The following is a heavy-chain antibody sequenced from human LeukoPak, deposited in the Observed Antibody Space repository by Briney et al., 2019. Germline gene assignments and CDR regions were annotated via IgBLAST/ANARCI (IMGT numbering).Heavy chain of an antibody. Sequence: PSETLSLTCTVSGGSLSSYYWSWIRQPPVKGLEWIGYIYYSGRTNYNPSLKSRVTISVDTSKNQFSLKLSSVTAAHTAVYYCARGYHYTAPFDYWGQGTLVTVSS. CDR1: GGSLSSYY. CDR2: IYYSGRT. J-gene: IGHJ4*02. V-gene: IGHV4-59*08. D-gene: IGHD3-22*01. CDR3: ARGYHYTAPFDY.